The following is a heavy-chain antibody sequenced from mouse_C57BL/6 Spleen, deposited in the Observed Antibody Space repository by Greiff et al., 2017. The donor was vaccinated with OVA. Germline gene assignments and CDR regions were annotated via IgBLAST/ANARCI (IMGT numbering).Heavy chain of an antibody. J-gene: IGHJ1*03. CDR1: GYTFTDYY. CDR3: ARGGYDYDRYFDV. CDR2: INPYNGGT. D-gene: IGHD2-4*01. Sequence: EVQLQQSGPVLVKPGASVKMSCKASGYTFTDYYMNWVKQSHGKSLEWIGVINPYNGGTSYNQKFKGKATLTVDKSSSTAYMELNSLTSEDSAVYYCARGGYDYDRYFDVWGTGTTVTVSS. V-gene: IGHV1-19*01.